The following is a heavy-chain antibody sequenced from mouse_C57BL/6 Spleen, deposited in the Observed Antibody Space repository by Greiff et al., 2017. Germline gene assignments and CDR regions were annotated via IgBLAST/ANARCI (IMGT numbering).Heavy chain of an antibody. CDR3: ARGIYYGSSYPAWFAY. CDR2: IYPGSGST. J-gene: IGHJ3*01. D-gene: IGHD1-1*01. V-gene: IGHV1-55*01. Sequence: VKLKQPGAELVKPGASVKMSCKASGYTFTSYWITWVKQRPGQGLEWIGDIYPGSGSTNYNEKFKSKATLTVDTSSSTAYMQLSSLTSEDSAVYYCARGIYYGSSYPAWFAYWGQGTLVTVSA. CDR1: GYTFTSYW.